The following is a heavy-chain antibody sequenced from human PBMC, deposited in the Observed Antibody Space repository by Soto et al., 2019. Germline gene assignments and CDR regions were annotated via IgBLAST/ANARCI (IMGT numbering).Heavy chain of an antibody. J-gene: IGHJ5*02. V-gene: IGHV4-4*07. CDR2: IYTSGST. CDR1: GGPISSYY. CDR3: AREIQQWLVLGWFDP. D-gene: IGHD6-19*01. Sequence: SETLSLTCTVSGGPISSYYWSWIRQPAGKGLEWIGRIYTSGSTNYNPSLKSRVTMSVDTSKNQFSLKLSSVTAADTAVYYCAREIQQWLVLGWFDPWGQGTLVTVSS.